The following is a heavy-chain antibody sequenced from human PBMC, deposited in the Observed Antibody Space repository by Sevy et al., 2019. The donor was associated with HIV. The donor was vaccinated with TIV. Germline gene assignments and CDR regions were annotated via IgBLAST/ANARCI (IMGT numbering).Heavy chain of an antibody. CDR1: GYTFTGNY. CDR2: TNPNRGGT. J-gene: IGHJ4*02. D-gene: IGHD1-26*01. V-gene: IGHV1-2*02. Sequence: ASVKVSCKASGYTFTGNYIHWIRQAPGQGLEWMGWTNPNRGGTNYAQKFQGRVTMTRDTSINTAYMELSRLTYDDTAVYYCARSAYSGSFCDYWGQGALVTVSS. CDR3: ARSAYSGSFCDY.